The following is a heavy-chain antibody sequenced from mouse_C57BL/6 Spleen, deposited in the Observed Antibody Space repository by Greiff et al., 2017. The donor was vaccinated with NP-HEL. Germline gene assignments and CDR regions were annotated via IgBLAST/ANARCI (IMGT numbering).Heavy chain of an antibody. Sequence: VQLQQSGPELVKPGASVKMSCKASGYTFTDYNMHWVKQSHGKSLEWIGYINPNNGGTSYNQKFKGKATLTVNKSSSTAYMELRSLTSEDSAVYYCARGGYDYLWFAYWGQGTLVTVSA. CDR1: GYTFTDYN. J-gene: IGHJ3*01. CDR3: ARGGYDYLWFAY. CDR2: INPNNGGT. V-gene: IGHV1-22*01. D-gene: IGHD2-4*01.